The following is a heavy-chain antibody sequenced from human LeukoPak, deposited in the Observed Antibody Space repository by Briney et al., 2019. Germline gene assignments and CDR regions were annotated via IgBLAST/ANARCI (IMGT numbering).Heavy chain of an antibody. CDR1: GFTFGDYA. CDR3: SRDPEPSCGGDCPKYDF. CDR2: MRSKAYGGTT. D-gene: IGHD2-21*02. J-gene: IGHJ4*02. V-gene: IGHV3-49*03. Sequence: GGSLRLSCTASGFTFGDYAMSWFRQAPGKGLEWVGFMRSKAYGGTTEYAASVKGRFSVSRDDSKSIAYLQVNSLKTDDTGVYYCSRDPEPSCGGDCPKYDFWGLGTLVTVSS.